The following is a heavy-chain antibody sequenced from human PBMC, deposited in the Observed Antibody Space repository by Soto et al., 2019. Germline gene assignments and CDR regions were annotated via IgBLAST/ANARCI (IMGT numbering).Heavy chain of an antibody. J-gene: IGHJ4*02. Sequence: VGSLRLSCAASGFTFSSYAVSWVRQAPGKGPEWISSISGSGSTIYYADSVKGRSTISRDNSKNTLYLQMSSLRAEDTAVYYCAKVFYYYDSSGYYYFDYWGQGTLVTVSS. CDR3: AKVFYYYDSSGYYYFDY. D-gene: IGHD3-22*01. CDR1: GFTFSSYA. CDR2: ISGSGSTI. V-gene: IGHV3-23*01.